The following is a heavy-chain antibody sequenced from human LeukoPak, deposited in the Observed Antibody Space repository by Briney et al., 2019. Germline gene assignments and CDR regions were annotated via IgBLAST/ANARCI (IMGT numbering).Heavy chain of an antibody. CDR1: GFTFSDYY. CDR2: ISSSSSYT. V-gene: IGHV3-11*06. Sequence: PGGSLRLSCAASGFTFSDYYMSWIRQAPGKGLEWVSYISSSSSYTNYADSAKGRFTISRDNAKNSLYLQMNSLRAEDTAVYYCARFYYGSGNPTYWGQGTLVTVSS. D-gene: IGHD3-10*01. J-gene: IGHJ4*02. CDR3: ARFYYGSGNPTY.